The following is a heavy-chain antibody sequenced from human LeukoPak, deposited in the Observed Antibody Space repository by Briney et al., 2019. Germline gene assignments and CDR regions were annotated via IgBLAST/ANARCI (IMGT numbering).Heavy chain of an antibody. D-gene: IGHD2-2*01. J-gene: IGHJ6*03. Sequence: GGSLRLSCAASGFTFSFSTYNMNWVRQTPGKGLEWVSYISRRSTTTYYADSVKGRFTISRDNAKNSLYLEMNSLRAEDTAVYYCARDREYSNSTSCSLYYMDVWGKGTTVTVSS. V-gene: IGHV3-48*01. CDR1: GFTFSFSTYN. CDR3: ARDREYSNSTSCSLYYMDV. CDR2: ISRRSTTT.